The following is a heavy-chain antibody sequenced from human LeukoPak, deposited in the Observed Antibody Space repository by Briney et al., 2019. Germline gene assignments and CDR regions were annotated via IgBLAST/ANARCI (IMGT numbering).Heavy chain of an antibody. CDR3: ARDLDDYDILTGYYIYYYMDV. CDR2: IYHSGST. D-gene: IGHD3-9*01. J-gene: IGHJ6*03. CDR1: GYSISSGYY. V-gene: IGHV4-38-2*02. Sequence: PSETLSLTCTVSGYSISSGYYWGWIRQPPGKGLEWIGSIYHSGSTYYNPSLKSRVTISVDTSKNQFSLKLSSVTAADTAVYYCARDLDDYDILTGYYIYYYMDVWGKGTTVTVSS.